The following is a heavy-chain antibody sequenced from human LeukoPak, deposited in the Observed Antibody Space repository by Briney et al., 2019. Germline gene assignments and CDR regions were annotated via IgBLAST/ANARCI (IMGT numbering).Heavy chain of an antibody. CDR1: GFIFSSYG. Sequence: GGSLRLSCAASGFIFSSYGMHWVRQAPGKGLEWVAVIWYDGSIKYYADSVKGRFTISRDNPKNKLYLQMNSLRAEDTAVYYCAKKKGQYFYDSSGYFDYWGQGTLVTVSS. CDR2: IWYDGSIK. D-gene: IGHD3-22*01. V-gene: IGHV3-30*02. J-gene: IGHJ4*02. CDR3: AKKKGQYFYDSSGYFDY.